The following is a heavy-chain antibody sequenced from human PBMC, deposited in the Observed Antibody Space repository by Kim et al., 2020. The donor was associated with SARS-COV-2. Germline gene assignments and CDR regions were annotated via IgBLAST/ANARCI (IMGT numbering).Heavy chain of an antibody. CDR1: GGSISSSSYY. CDR2: IYYSGST. D-gene: IGHD6-13*01. CDR3: ARLSWSSSWCHFDY. V-gene: IGHV4-39*01. Sequence: SETLSLTCTVSGGSISSSSYYWGWIRQPPGKGLEWIGSIYYSGSTYYNPSLKSRVTISVDTSKNQFSLKLSSVTAADTAVYYCARLSWSSSWCHFDYWG. J-gene: IGHJ4*01.